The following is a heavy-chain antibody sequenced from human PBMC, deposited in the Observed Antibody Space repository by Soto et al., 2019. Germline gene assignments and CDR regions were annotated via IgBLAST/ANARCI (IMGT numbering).Heavy chain of an antibody. V-gene: IGHV3-48*02. CDR2: ISSSSSTI. Sequence: SRCTSSNYRKNWVRQAPGKGLEWVSYISSSSSTIYYADSVKGRFTISRDNAKNSLYLQMNSLRDEDTAVYYWARDRASYYDIIGYNRPFDYW. J-gene: IGHJ4*01. D-gene: IGHD3-22*01. CDR1: RCTSSNYR. CDR3: ARDRASYYDIIGYNRPFDY.